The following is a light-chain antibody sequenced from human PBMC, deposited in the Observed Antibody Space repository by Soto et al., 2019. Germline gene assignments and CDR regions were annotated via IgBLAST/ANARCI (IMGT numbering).Light chain of an antibody. CDR3: QHYGSSLWT. J-gene: IGKJ1*01. CDR2: GAS. Sequence: EIVLTQSPGTLSLSPGERATLSCRAGQSVSSSYLAWYQQKPGQAPRLLIYGASSRATGIPDRFSGSGSGTDFTLTISRLEPEDFAVYYCQHYGSSLWTFGQGTKVEIK. V-gene: IGKV3-20*01. CDR1: QSVSSSY.